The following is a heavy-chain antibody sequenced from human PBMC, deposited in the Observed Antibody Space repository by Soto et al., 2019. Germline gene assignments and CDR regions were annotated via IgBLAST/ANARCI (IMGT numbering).Heavy chain of an antibody. Sequence: ESGPTLVNPTQTLTLTCTFSGFSLSTYGVSVGWIRQPPGKALEWLALIYWDNDKYYSPSLKSRLTITKDTSENQVVLTMTNMDPVDTATYYCAHRIAVAATRAFDIWGQGTMVTVSS. CDR1: GFSLSTYGVS. D-gene: IGHD6-19*01. V-gene: IGHV2-5*02. CDR3: AHRIAVAATRAFDI. J-gene: IGHJ3*02. CDR2: IYWDNDK.